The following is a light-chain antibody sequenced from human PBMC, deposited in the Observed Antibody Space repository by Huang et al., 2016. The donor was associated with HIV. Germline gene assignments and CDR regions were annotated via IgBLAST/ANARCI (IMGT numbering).Light chain of an antibody. CDR1: HAINNN. CDR2: GAS. J-gene: IGKJ5*01. V-gene: IGKV1-9*01. Sequence: IQLTQSPPSLSASVGDRVVIACRATHAINNNLAWFQQKPGKAPRLLIYGASILQSGVPSRFSGSASGTHFALIINDLQPDDFAIYYCQQLNGYPITFGQGTR. CDR3: QQLNGYPIT.